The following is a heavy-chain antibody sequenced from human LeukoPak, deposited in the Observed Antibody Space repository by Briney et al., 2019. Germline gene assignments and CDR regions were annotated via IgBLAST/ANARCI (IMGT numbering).Heavy chain of an antibody. Sequence: GGSLRLSCAASGFTFSSYAMHWVRQAPGKGLEWVAAISYDGSKRYYADSVKGRFTISRDNSKNTVYLQMDSLRAEDTAVYYCASFPRRFSAWCVWGKGTTVTVSS. CDR1: GFTFSSYA. CDR3: ASFPRRFSAWCV. J-gene: IGHJ6*04. V-gene: IGHV3-30*04. CDR2: ISYDGSKR. D-gene: IGHD2-8*02.